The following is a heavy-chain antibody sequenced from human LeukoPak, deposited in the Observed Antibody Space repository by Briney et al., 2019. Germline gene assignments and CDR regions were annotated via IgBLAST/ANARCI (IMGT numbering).Heavy chain of an antibody. Sequence: AGGSLRLSCAASGFTFSSYAMSWVRQAPGKGLEWVSAISGSGGSTYYADSVKGRFTISGDNSKNTLYLQMNSLRAEDTAVYYCAKAFYDSSGYSCLDYWGQGTLVTASS. J-gene: IGHJ4*02. V-gene: IGHV3-23*01. CDR2: ISGSGGST. CDR3: AKAFYDSSGYSCLDY. CDR1: GFTFSSYA. D-gene: IGHD3-22*01.